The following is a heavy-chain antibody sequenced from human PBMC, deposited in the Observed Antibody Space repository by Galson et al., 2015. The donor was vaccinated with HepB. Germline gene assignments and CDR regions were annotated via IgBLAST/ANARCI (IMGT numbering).Heavy chain of an antibody. CDR3: ARGGYDSSASWYFDL. V-gene: IGHV6-1*01. CDR1: GDSVSSNSAT. J-gene: IGHJ2*01. Sequence: CAISGDSVSSNSATWNRIRQSPSRGLEWLGRTCYRSKWYNDYAVSVQSRITINPDTSKNQFSLQLNSVTPEDTAVYYCARGGYDSSASWYFDLWGRGTLVTVSS. CDR2: TCYRSKWYN. D-gene: IGHD3-22*01.